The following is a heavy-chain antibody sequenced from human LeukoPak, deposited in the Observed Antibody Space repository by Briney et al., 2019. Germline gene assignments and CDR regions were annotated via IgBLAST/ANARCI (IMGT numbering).Heavy chain of an antibody. Sequence: SETLSLTCAVYGGSFSGYYWSWIRQPPGKGLEWIGEINHSGSTNYNPSLKSRVTISVDTSKNQFSLKLSSVTAADTAVYYCARGQDGYDFWRAYHRHWFDPWGQGTLVTVSS. CDR1: GGSFSGYY. D-gene: IGHD3-3*01. J-gene: IGHJ5*02. CDR3: ARGQDGYDFWRAYHRHWFDP. CDR2: INHSGST. V-gene: IGHV4-34*01.